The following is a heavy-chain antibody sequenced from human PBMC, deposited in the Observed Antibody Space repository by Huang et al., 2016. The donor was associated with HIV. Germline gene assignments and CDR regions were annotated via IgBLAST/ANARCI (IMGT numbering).Heavy chain of an antibody. J-gene: IGHJ4*02. CDR2: IRYDGSDE. CDR3: AKQTWGGINDY. Sequence: QLMESGGGVVRPGGSLAFSCVVSGLTFSNYGMDWIRQAPGRGLEWVTFIRYDGSDEYYSASVKGRFTVSRDNSNNTLYLHMNSLRPEDTATYYCAKQTWGGINDYWGQGTRVSVSS. V-gene: IGHV3-30*02. CDR1: GLTFSNYG. D-gene: IGHD3-16*01.